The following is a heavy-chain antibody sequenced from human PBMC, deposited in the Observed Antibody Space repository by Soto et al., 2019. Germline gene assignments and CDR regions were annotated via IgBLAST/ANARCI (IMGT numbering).Heavy chain of an antibody. CDR1: GFTFGDYA. Sequence: GGSLRLSCTASGFTFGDYAMSWFRQAPGKGLEWVGFIRSKAYGGTTEYAASVKGRFTISRDDSKSIAYLQMNSLKTEDTAVYYCTREGDGSGWFYFDYWGQGTLVTVSS. D-gene: IGHD6-19*01. J-gene: IGHJ4*02. CDR2: IRSKAYGGTT. V-gene: IGHV3-49*03. CDR3: TREGDGSGWFYFDY.